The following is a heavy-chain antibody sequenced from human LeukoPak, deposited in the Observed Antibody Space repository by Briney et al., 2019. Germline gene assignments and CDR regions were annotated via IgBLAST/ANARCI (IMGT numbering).Heavy chain of an antibody. Sequence: AVYLTLTCAASGFTVSRNYLSRVPQAPGQGLGGVSVISSGATRFSAESGKGRFTDSRDNSDNTLYLQMNTLRAEDTAFYYCASLSGRDWGRGALVTVSS. D-gene: IGHD5-24*01. CDR3: ASLSGRD. J-gene: IGHJ4*02. CDR2: ISSGATR. V-gene: IGHV3-53*01. CDR1: GFTVSRNY.